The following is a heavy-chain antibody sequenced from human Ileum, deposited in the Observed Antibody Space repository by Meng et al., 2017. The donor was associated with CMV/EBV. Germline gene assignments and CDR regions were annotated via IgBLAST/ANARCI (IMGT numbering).Heavy chain of an antibody. CDR1: GFTFDDYG. CDR3: ARVGWELRSLDY. J-gene: IGHJ4*02. Sequence: GESLKISCAASGFTFDDYGMSWVRQAPGKGLEWVSGINWNGGSTGYADSVKGRFTISRDNAKNSLYLQMNSLRAEDTALYYCARVGWELRSLDYWGQGTLVTVSS. D-gene: IGHD1-26*01. CDR2: INWNGGST. V-gene: IGHV3-20*04.